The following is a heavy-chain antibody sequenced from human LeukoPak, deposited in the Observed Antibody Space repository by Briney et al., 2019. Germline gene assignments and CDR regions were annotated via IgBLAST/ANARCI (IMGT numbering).Heavy chain of an antibody. CDR2: IIPIFGTA. Sequence: SVKVSCKASGGTFISYAISWVRQAPGQGLEWMGRIIPIFGTANYAQKFQGRVTITTDESTSTAYMELGSLRSEDTAVYYCARDRDYGDHRYFDYWGQGTLVTVSS. CDR1: GGTFISYA. CDR3: ARDRDYGDHRYFDY. J-gene: IGHJ4*02. V-gene: IGHV1-69*05. D-gene: IGHD4-17*01.